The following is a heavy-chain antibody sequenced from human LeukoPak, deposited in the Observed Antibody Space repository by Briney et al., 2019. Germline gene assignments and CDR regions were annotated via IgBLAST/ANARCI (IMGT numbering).Heavy chain of an antibody. Sequence: PSQTLSLTCDLSGDTVSSNSAAWNWIRQSPSRGLEWLGRTYYRSKLYYDYAVSVKSRITISPDTSKNQFSLQLNSVTADDTAVYYCARGFALDFWGQGTMVTVSS. CDR2: TYYRSKLYY. J-gene: IGHJ3*01. V-gene: IGHV6-1*01. CDR3: ARGFALDF. CDR1: GDTVSSNSAA.